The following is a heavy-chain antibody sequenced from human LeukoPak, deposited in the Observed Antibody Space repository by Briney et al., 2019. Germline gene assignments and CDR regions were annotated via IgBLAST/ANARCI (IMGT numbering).Heavy chain of an antibody. D-gene: IGHD3-22*01. J-gene: IGHJ4*02. Sequence: GGSLRLSCVASGLTFRRNWMHWVRQAPGQGLVWVSRINSDGSTTNYADSVKGRFTISRDNAKNTLYLQMSSLRAEDTALYYCSTGIDSSGFDYWGQGTLVTVSS. CDR1: GLTFRRNW. V-gene: IGHV3-74*01. CDR3: STGIDSSGFDY. CDR2: INSDGSTT.